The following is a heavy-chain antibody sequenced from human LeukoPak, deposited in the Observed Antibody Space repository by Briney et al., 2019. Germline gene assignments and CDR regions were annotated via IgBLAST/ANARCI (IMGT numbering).Heavy chain of an antibody. D-gene: IGHD2-15*01. CDR2: INSGGSST. CDR1: GFTFSSYW. Sequence: GGSLRLSCAASGFTFSSYWMHWVRQAPGKGLVWVSRINSGGSSTSYADSVKGRFTISRDNAKNTLYLQMNSLRAEDTAVYYCARACSGGSCYNWFDPWGQGTLVTVSS. CDR3: ARACSGGSCYNWFDP. J-gene: IGHJ5*02. V-gene: IGHV3-74*01.